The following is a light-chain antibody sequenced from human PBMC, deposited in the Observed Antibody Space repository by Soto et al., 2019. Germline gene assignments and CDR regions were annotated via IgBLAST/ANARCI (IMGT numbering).Light chain of an antibody. V-gene: IGLV1-40*01. CDR1: SSNIGSTYD. Sequence: QSVLTKPPSVSGAPGQRVTISCNGSSSNIGSTYDVQWYQQLPGTAPKLLIHGNTDRPSGVPDRFSGSKSGTSASLAITGLQADDEADYYCQSYDDSLSVHYVFGTGTKVTVL. J-gene: IGLJ1*01. CDR3: QSYDDSLSVHYV. CDR2: GNT.